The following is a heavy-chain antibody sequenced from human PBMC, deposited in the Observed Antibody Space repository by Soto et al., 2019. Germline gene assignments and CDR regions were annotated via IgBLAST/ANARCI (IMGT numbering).Heavy chain of an antibody. CDR1: GFTFSSYS. D-gene: IGHD6-19*01. CDR3: ASDSSRWDAFAI. V-gene: IGHV3-21*01. J-gene: IGHJ3*02. CDR2: ISSSSSYI. Sequence: GVLRLSCAASGFTFSSYSMNWVRQAPGKGLEWVSSISSSSSYIYYADSVKGRFTISRDNAKNSLYLQMNSLRAEDTAVYYCASDSSRWDAFAIWGQGTMVTVSS.